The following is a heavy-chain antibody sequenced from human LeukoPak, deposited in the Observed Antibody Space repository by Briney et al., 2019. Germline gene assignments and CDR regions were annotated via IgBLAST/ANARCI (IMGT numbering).Heavy chain of an antibody. CDR3: ARGGIASPGKTSLWD. CDR2: INQDGSEK. Sequence: GGSLRLSCAASGFTFSTYWMTWVRQAPGKGLEWVANINQDGSEKYYVDSVKGRFTISRDNAKNSLYLQMNSLRAEDTAVYYCARGGIASPGKTSLWDWGQGTLVTVSS. D-gene: IGHD6-13*01. CDR1: GFTFSTYW. V-gene: IGHV3-7*01. J-gene: IGHJ4*02.